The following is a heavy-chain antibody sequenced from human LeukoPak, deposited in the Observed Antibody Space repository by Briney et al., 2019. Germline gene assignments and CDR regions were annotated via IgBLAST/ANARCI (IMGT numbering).Heavy chain of an antibody. Sequence: GGSLRLSCAASGFTFSNAWMNWVRQAPGKGLEWVGRIKSKTDGGTTDYAAPAKGRFTISRDDSKNTLYLQMNNLRAEDTAVYYCAREGTSGSRPLSYFDYWGQGTLVTVSS. CDR3: AREGTSGSRPLSYFDY. CDR1: GFTFSNAW. V-gene: IGHV3-15*07. D-gene: IGHD1-26*01. CDR2: IKSKTDGGTT. J-gene: IGHJ4*02.